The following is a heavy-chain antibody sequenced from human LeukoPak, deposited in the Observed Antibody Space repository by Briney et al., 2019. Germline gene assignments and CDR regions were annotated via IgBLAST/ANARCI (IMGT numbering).Heavy chain of an antibody. Sequence: SETLSLTCTVSGGSISSSSYYWGWIRQPPGKGLGWIGSIYYSGSTYYNPSLKSRVTISVDTSKNQFSLKLSSVTAADTAVYYCARDSGSPPGYYYYYYMDVWGKGTTVTVSS. J-gene: IGHJ6*03. D-gene: IGHD1-26*01. V-gene: IGHV4-39*07. CDR1: GGSISSSSYY. CDR2: IYYSGST. CDR3: ARDSGSPPGYYYYYYMDV.